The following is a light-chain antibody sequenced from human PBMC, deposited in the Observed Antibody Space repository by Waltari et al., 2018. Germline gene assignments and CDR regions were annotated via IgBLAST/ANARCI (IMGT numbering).Light chain of an antibody. V-gene: IGLV1-47*01. Sequence: QSVLTQPPSASGAPGQEVRISCSGGSTTIPTYVFWYQQFPRPAPKLLVYKAYERPSGVPDRFSASKSGTSASLAISGLRSDDEADYYCATWDDSLNGWVFGGGTKLTVL. CDR3: ATWDDSLNGWV. CDR2: KAY. J-gene: IGLJ3*02. CDR1: STTIPTY.